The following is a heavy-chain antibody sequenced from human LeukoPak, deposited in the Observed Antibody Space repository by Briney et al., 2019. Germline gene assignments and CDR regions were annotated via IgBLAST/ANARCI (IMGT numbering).Heavy chain of an antibody. CDR2: VNRVGYT. Sequence: PSETLSLTCAVHGASFAGYSWSWIRQSPGKGLEWIGEVNRVGYTIYNPSLKSCVNISIDTSTTQFSLRLSSVTVADTAVYFCARERVVSDYNWFDPWGQGTLVTLSS. J-gene: IGHJ5*02. CDR3: ARERVVSDYNWFDP. CDR1: GASFAGYS. V-gene: IGHV4-34*01. D-gene: IGHD6-25*01.